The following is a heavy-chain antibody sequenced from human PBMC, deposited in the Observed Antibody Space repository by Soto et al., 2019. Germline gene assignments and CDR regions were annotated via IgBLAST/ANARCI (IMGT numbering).Heavy chain of an antibody. CDR1: GYSISSGYY. Sequence: PSETLSLTCAVSGYSISSGYYWGWIRQPPGKGLEWIGSIYHSGSTYYNPSLKSRVTISVDTPKNQFSLKLSSVTAADTAVYYCARVEYSSSWYSLDYWGQGTLVTVSS. CDR2: IYHSGST. CDR3: ARVEYSSSWYSLDY. D-gene: IGHD6-13*01. V-gene: IGHV4-38-2*01. J-gene: IGHJ4*02.